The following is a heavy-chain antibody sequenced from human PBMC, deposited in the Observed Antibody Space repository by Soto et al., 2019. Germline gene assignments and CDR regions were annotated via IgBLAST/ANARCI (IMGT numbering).Heavy chain of an antibody. CDR3: AHSRGYGNSPTLDY. D-gene: IGHD5-18*01. V-gene: IGHV2-5*01. Sequence: SGPTLVNPTQTLTLTCTFSGFSLTTSGVGVAWIRQPPGKALEWLALIYYNDEKRYSPSLSGRLTITKDTSKNQVVLTMTNMDPVDTATYSCAHSRGYGNSPTLDYWGPGTLLSVST. CDR2: IYYNDEK. J-gene: IGHJ4*02. CDR1: GFSLTTSGVG.